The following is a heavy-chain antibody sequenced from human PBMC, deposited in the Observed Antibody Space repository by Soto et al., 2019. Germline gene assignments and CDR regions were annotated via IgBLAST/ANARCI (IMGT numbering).Heavy chain of an antibody. Sequence: TLSLTCAVDGGSFSGYYWSWVRQPPGKGLECFGDINHNGGTNYNPSLKSRGIISVDTSKTQFSLKLSSVTAADTDVDDCAREVGYYSSTRRNLYFDYWGPGTIVTVSS. CDR3: AREVGYYSSTRRNLYFDY. D-gene: IGHD2-2*01. V-gene: IGHV4-34*01. CDR1: GGSFSGYY. CDR2: INHNGGT. J-gene: IGHJ4*02.